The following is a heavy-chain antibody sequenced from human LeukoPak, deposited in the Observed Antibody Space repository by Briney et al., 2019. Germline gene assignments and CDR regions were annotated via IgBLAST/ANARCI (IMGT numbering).Heavy chain of an antibody. V-gene: IGHV5-51*01. CDR3: ARHSSYTSGWPLDY. J-gene: IGHJ4*02. Sequence: GESLKISCKGSGDNFNRHWIGWVRQMPGKGLEWMGIIYLGDSDTRYSPSFQGQITISADKSISTAYLQWSSLKASDTAIYYCARHSSYTSGWPLDYWGQGTLSPSP. CDR1: GDNFNRHW. CDR2: IYLGDSDT. D-gene: IGHD6-19*01.